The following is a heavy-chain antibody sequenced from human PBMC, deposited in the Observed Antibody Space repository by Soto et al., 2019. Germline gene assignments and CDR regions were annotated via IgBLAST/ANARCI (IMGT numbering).Heavy chain of an antibody. J-gene: IGHJ3*02. CDR2: INHSGSN. D-gene: IGHD3-10*01. Sequence: TLPVTCVVSGGSFSTCNYPCIRQSPGKGLEGIGEINHSGSNNYSPSLTSRITMSLDTYKNQFSLKLTPVTAADTAVYYCARGGSNYRQVPFDIWGQGRMVT. CDR3: ARGGSNYRQVPFDI. V-gene: IGHV4-34*01. CDR1: GGSFSTCN.